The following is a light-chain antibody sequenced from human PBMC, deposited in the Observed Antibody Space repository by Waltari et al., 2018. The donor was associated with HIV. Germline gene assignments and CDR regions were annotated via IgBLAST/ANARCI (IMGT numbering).Light chain of an antibody. CDR3: CSYGGFTTYV. Sequence: QSALTQPASVSGSPGQSITISCIGTSSDVGGYSLVSWYQHHPGKDPQLLIFEDTEWPSGVSNRFSASKSGNTASLPISGLLAEDAADYYCCSYGGFTTYVFGSGTKVTVL. CDR2: EDT. J-gene: IGLJ1*01. V-gene: IGLV2-23*01. CDR1: SSDVGGYSL.